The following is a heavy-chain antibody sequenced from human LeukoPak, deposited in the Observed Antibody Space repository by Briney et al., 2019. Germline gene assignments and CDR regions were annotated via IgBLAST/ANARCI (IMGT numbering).Heavy chain of an antibody. J-gene: IGHJ4*02. Sequence: GGSLRLSCAASGFTFSSYWMTWVRQAPGKGLEWVANINPDASATYHVDSVKGRFTISRDNAKNSLYLQMISLRAEDTAVYYCARRINANFDYWGQGTLVTVSS. D-gene: IGHD2/OR15-2a*01. CDR1: GFTFSSYW. V-gene: IGHV3-7*05. CDR3: ARRINANFDY. CDR2: INPDASAT.